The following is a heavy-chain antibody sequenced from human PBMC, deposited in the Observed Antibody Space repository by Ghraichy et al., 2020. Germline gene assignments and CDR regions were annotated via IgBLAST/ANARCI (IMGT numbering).Heavy chain of an antibody. J-gene: IGHJ6*02. V-gene: IGHV6-1*01. CDR2: TYYRSKWYN. D-gene: IGHD6-13*01. CDR3: ARDRAGRQQPPLRGYYYYGMDV. CDR1: GDSVSSNSAA. Sequence: SQTLSLTCAISGDSVSSNSAAWNWIRQSPSRGLEWLGRTYYRSKWYNDYAVSVKSRITINPDTSKNQFSLQLNSVTPEDTAVYYCARDRAGRQQPPLRGYYYYGMDVWGQGTTVTVSS.